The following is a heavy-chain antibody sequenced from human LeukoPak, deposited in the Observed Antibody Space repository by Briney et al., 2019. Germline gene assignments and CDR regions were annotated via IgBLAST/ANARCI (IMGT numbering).Heavy chain of an antibody. J-gene: IGHJ6*03. CDR3: ARPTWTNYMDV. CDR2: INSDGSST. Sequence: GGSLRLSCAASRFTFSTYWMHWVRQAPGKGLVWVSRINSDGSSTGYADSVKGRFTISRDNAKNSVSLQMNSLRAEDTAVYFCARPTWTNYMDVWGKGTAVTISS. V-gene: IGHV3-74*01. CDR1: RFTFSTYW. D-gene: IGHD3/OR15-3a*01.